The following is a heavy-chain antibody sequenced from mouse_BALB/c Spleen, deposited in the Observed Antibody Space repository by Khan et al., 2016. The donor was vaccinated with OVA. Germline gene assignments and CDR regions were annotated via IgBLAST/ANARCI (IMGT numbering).Heavy chain of an antibody. V-gene: IGHV3-6*02. CDR1: GYSITSGYY. Sequence: EVQLQESGPGLVKPSQSLSLTCSVTGYSITSGYYWNWIRQFPGNKLEWMGYISYDGSNNYNPSLKNRISITRDTSKNQIFLKLNSVTTEDTATYYCARGYDGYYWFAYWGQGTLVTVSA. CDR2: ISYDGSN. J-gene: IGHJ3*01. CDR3: ARGYDGYYWFAY. D-gene: IGHD2-3*01.